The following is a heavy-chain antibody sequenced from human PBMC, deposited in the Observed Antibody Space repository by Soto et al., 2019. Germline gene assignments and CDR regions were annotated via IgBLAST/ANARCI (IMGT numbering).Heavy chain of an antibody. CDR2: MNPNSGNT. D-gene: IGHD3-16*01. CDR1: VYTFTRYD. Sequence: QVQLVQSGAEVKKPGASVKVSCKASVYTFTRYDINWVRQATGQGLEWMGWMNPNSGNTGYAQKLQGRVNMTRDISINTAYIELSSLRSAARSVYYCERYVADRSYQLFDFWGQGTLVTVAS. V-gene: IGHV1-8*01. CDR3: ERYVADRSYQLFDF. J-gene: IGHJ4*02.